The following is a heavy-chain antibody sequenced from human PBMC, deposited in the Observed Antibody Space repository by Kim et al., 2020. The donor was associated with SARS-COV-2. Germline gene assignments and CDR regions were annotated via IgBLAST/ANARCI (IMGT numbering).Heavy chain of an antibody. V-gene: IGHV4-31*03. CDR2: IYYSGST. Sequence: SETLSLTCTVSGGSISSGGYYWSWIRQHPGKGLEWIGYIYYSGSTYYNPSLKSRVTISVDTSKNQFSLKLSSVTAADTAVYYCARGKAARPNKAPYYYYGMDVWGQGTTVTVSS. CDR3: ARGKAARPNKAPYYYYGMDV. D-gene: IGHD6-6*01. J-gene: IGHJ6*02. CDR1: GGSISSGGYY.